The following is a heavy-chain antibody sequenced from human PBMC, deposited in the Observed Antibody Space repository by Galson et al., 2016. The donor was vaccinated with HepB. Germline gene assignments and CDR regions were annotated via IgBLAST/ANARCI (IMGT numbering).Heavy chain of an antibody. J-gene: IGHJ6*02. CDR3: ARTYCSSSICQKANYYYGVDV. V-gene: IGHV1-18*01. CDR1: GYAFPNFG. CDR2: ISPYNGNT. Sequence: SVKVSCKASGYAFPNFGITWVRQAPGQGLEWMAWISPYNGNTGYAQNLQGRVTVTTDTSTRTAYMELRSLRPDDTAVYYCARTYCSSSICQKANYYYGVDVLGQGTTVIVSS. D-gene: IGHD2-2*01.